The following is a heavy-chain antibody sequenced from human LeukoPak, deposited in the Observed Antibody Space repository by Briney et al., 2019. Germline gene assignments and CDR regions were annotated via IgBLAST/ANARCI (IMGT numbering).Heavy chain of an antibody. CDR2: IYHIGST. CDR1: GGSISSGGYS. J-gene: IGHJ3*02. V-gene: IGHV4-30-2*01. CDR3: ARAGGTMVRGVIINDAFDI. Sequence: SETLSLTCAVSGGSISSGGYSWSWIRQPPWKGLEWIGYIYHIGSTYYNPSLKSRVTVSVDRSKNQFSLKLSSVTAADTAVYFCARAGGTMVRGVIINDAFDIWGQGTMVTVSS. D-gene: IGHD3-10*01.